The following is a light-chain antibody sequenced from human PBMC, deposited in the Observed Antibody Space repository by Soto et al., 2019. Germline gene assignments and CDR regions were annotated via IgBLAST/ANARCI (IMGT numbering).Light chain of an antibody. CDR1: QSVSNN. Sequence: EIVMTQSPATLSVSPGERATLTCRASQSVSNNLAWYQQKPGQAPRLLISGASTRATGIPDRFSGSGSGTEFTLTISSLQSEDFAVYYSQQYNNWWTFGQGTKVEIK. CDR3: QQYNNWWT. J-gene: IGKJ1*01. V-gene: IGKV3-15*01. CDR2: GAS.